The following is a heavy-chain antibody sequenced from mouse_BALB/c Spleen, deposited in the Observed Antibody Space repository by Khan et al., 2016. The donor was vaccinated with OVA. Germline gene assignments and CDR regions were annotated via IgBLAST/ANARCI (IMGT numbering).Heavy chain of an antibody. D-gene: IGHD1-1*01. Sequence: DLVKPGASVKLSCKASGYTFTSYWINWIQQRPGQGLEWIGLIGPGSSNAYYNDIFKGKATLPLDTSSNTADIQLRSLSSEDSAVYFCERENEYGRSSYAMDDWGQGTSGTVSA. CDR3: ERENEYGRSSYAMDD. J-gene: IGHJ4*01. CDR2: IGPGSSNA. CDR1: GYTFTSYW. V-gene: IGHV1S41*01.